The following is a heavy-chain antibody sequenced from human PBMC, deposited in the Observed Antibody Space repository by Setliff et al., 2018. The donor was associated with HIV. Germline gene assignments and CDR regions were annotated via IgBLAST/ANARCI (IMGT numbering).Heavy chain of an antibody. CDR1: GFTFSNAW. Sequence: PGGSLRLSCAASGFTFSNAWMSWVRQAPGKGLEWVGRIKSKTDGGTTDYAAPVKGRFTISRDDSRNTLYLQMNSLKTEDTAVYYCTTDMTTVTTASSDYWGQGTLVTVSS. CDR2: IKSKTDGGTT. V-gene: IGHV3-15*01. CDR3: TTDMTTVTTASSDY. D-gene: IGHD4-17*01. J-gene: IGHJ4*02.